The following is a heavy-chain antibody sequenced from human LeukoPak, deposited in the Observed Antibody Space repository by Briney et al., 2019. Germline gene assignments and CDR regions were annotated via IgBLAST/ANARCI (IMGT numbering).Heavy chain of an antibody. CDR3: TRPYYDFWSGYADNWFDP. J-gene: IGHJ5*02. Sequence: ASVKVSCKASGYTFTGYYMHWVRQAPGQGLEWMGWINPNSGGTNYAQKFQARVTMTRDTFISTAYMELSRLRSDDTAVYYCTRPYYDFWSGYADNWFDPWGQGTLVTVSS. CDR2: INPNSGGT. V-gene: IGHV1-2*02. D-gene: IGHD3-3*01. CDR1: GYTFTGYY.